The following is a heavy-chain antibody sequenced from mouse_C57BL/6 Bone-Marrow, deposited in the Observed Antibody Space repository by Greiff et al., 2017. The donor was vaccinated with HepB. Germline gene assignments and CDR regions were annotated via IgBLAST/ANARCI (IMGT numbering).Heavy chain of an antibody. CDR3: VIYYDYGFAY. CDR1: GYTFTDYN. D-gene: IGHD2-4*01. V-gene: IGHV1-22*01. CDR2: INPNNGGT. Sequence: EVQLQQSGPELVKPGASVKMSCKASGYTFTDYNMHWVKQSHGKSLEWIGYINPNNGGTSYNQKFKGKATLTVNKSSSTAYMELRSLTSEDSAVYYCVIYYDYGFAYWGQGTLVTVSA. J-gene: IGHJ3*01.